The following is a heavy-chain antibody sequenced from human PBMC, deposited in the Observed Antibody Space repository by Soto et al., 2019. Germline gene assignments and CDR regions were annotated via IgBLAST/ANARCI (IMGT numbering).Heavy chain of an antibody. D-gene: IGHD3-10*01. CDR3: AKGDLLWFGELFPWP. Sequence: VQLVESGGGVVQPGRSLRLSCAASGFTFSSYGMHWVRQAPGKGLEWVAVISYDGSNKYYADSVKGRFTISRDNSKNTLYLQMNSLRAEDTAVYYCAKGDLLWFGELFPWPWGQGTLVTVSS. CDR1: GFTFSSYG. CDR2: ISYDGSNK. V-gene: IGHV3-30*18. J-gene: IGHJ5*02.